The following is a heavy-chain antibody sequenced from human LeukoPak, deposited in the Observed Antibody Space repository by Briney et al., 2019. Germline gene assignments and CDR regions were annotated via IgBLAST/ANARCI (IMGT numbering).Heavy chain of an antibody. V-gene: IGHV4-34*01. J-gene: IGHJ6*03. CDR3: ARGIAARRMGYYYYMDV. CDR2: INHSGST. Sequence: SETLSLTCAVYGGSFSGYYWSWIRQPPGKGLEWIGEINHSGSTNYNPSLKSRVTISVDTSKNQFSLKLSSVTAADTAVYYCARGIAARRMGYYYYMDVWGKGTTVTVSS. CDR1: GGSFSGYY. D-gene: IGHD6-6*01.